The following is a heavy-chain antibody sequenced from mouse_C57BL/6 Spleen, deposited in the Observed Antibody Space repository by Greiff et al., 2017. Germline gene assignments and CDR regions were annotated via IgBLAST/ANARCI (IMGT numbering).Heavy chain of an antibody. Sequence: VQLKESGPGLVKPSQSLSLTCSVTGYSITSGYYWNWIRQFPGNKLEWMGYISYDGSNNYNPSLKNRISITRDTSKNQFFLKLNSVTTEDTATYYCARGGITRGYFDVWGTGTTVTVSS. CDR1: GYSITSGYY. CDR3: ARGGITRGYFDV. D-gene: IGHD1-1*01. CDR2: ISYDGSN. J-gene: IGHJ1*03. V-gene: IGHV3-6*01.